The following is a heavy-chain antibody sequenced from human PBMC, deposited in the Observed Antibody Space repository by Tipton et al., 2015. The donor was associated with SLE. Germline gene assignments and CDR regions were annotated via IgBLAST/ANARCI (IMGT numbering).Heavy chain of an antibody. V-gene: IGHV3-23*01. Sequence: SLRLSCVASGFTFSNFAMSWVRQAPGKGLEWVSVISGTTGTTSYADSVKGRFAISRDNAKNTLYLQMNSLRAEDTAVYHCANPVDYSGSGSYYNTGYFDSWGQGTLVSVSS. D-gene: IGHD3-10*01. J-gene: IGHJ4*02. CDR1: GFTFSNFA. CDR3: ANPVDYSGSGSYYNTGYFDS. CDR2: ISGTTGTT.